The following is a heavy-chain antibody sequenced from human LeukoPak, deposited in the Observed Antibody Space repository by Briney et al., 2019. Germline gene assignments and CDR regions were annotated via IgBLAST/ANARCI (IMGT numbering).Heavy chain of an antibody. CDR1: GYTFTSYG. CDR3: ARESLGRYFDQIYPRDAFDI. D-gene: IGHD3-9*01. J-gene: IGHJ3*02. Sequence: GASVKVSCKASGYTFTSYGISWVRQAPGQGLEWMGWISAYNGNTNYAQKLQGRVTMTTDTSTSTAYMELRSPRSDDAAVYYCARESLGRYFDQIYPRDAFDIWGQGTMVTVSS. V-gene: IGHV1-18*01. CDR2: ISAYNGNT.